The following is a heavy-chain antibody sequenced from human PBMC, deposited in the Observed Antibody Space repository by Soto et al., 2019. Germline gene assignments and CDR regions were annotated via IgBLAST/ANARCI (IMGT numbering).Heavy chain of an antibody. CDR3: ETGLRHVPYSYSIGPIDP. CDR1: GYTLTELS. V-gene: IGHV1-24*01. D-gene: IGHD3-22*01. Sequence: ASVKVSCKVSGYTLTELSMHWVRQAPGKGLEWMGGFDPEDGESIYAQKFQGRVTMTEDTSTDTAYMELRSLRSEDTAEYYCETGLRHVPYSYSIGPIDPWGQGNLVTVSS. CDR2: FDPEDGES. J-gene: IGHJ5*02.